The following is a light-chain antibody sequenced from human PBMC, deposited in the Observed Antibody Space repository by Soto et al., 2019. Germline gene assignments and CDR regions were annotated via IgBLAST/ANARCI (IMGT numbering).Light chain of an antibody. CDR1: QTVNRNY. V-gene: IGKV3-20*01. CDR3: QQYFDSPRT. Sequence: EIILTQSPGTLALSPGDGATLSCRASQTVNRNYLAWYHQRTDQPPSLLIYGGYNRASGVPDRFSGDGSGTEFTLTIGRLDPDDFGVYYCQQYFDSPRTFGQGPRVEVK. J-gene: IGKJ1*01. CDR2: GGY.